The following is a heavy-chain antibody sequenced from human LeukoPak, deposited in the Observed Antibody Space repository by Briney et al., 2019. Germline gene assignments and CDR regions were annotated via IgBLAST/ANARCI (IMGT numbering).Heavy chain of an antibody. CDR2: ISGRGGGT. D-gene: IGHD1-26*01. Sequence: GGSLRLSCAASGFTFSSYAMSWVRQAPGKGLEWVSAISGRGGGTYYADSVKGRFTISRDNSKNTLSLQMNSLRAEDTAVYYCAKDGVRGALYAFDIWGQGTMVTVSS. CDR1: GFTFSSYA. CDR3: AKDGVRGALYAFDI. V-gene: IGHV3-23*01. J-gene: IGHJ3*02.